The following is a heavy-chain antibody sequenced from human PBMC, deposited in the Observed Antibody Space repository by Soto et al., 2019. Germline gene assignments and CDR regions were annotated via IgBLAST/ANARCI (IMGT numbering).Heavy chain of an antibody. CDR3: ARTLTDSRDGYNSIPFDY. CDR2: IYYSGST. CDR1: GGSISSGGYY. D-gene: IGHD5-12*01. V-gene: IGHV4-31*03. J-gene: IGHJ4*02. Sequence: PSETLSVTCTVSGGSISSGGYYWSWIRHHPGKGLEWIGYIYYSGSTYYNPSLKSRVTISVDTSKNQFSLKLSSVTAADTAVYYCARTLTDSRDGYNSIPFDYWGQGTLVTVSS.